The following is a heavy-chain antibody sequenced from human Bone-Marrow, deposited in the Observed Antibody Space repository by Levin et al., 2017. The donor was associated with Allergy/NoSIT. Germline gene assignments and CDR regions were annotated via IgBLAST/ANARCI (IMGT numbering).Heavy chain of an antibody. CDR1: GFTFSSYG. D-gene: IGHD3-3*01. V-gene: IGHV3-33*01. J-gene: IGHJ4*02. Sequence: PPGGSLRLSCAASGFTFSSYGMHWVRQAPGKGLEWVAVIWYDGSNKYYADSVKGRFTISRDNSKNTLYLQMNSLRAEDTAVYYCARDQAIFGVVSPFDYWGQGTLVTVSS. CDR2: IWYDGSNK. CDR3: ARDQAIFGVVSPFDY.